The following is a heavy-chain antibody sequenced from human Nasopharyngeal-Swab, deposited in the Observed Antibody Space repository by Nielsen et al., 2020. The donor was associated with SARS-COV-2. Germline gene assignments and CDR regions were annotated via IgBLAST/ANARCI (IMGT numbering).Heavy chain of an antibody. Sequence: SVKVSCKASGGTFSSYAISWVRQAPGQGLEWMGGIIPIFGTANYAQKFQGRVTITADKSTSTAYMELSSLRSEDTAVYYCARGDTGKCYYGSGSYSFDYWGQGTLVTVSS. CDR1: GGTFSSYA. V-gene: IGHV1-69*06. CDR3: ARGDTGKCYYGSGSYSFDY. J-gene: IGHJ4*02. CDR2: IIPIFGTA. D-gene: IGHD3-10*01.